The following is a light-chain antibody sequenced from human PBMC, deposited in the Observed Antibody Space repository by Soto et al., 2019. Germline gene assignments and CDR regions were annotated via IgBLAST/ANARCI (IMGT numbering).Light chain of an antibody. CDR3: QQYGSTPRT. V-gene: IGKV3-20*01. CDR1: QSVNNNY. J-gene: IGKJ1*01. Sequence: EIVLTQSPGTLSLSPGERATLSCRASQSVNNNYLAWYQQKPGQAPTLLIYGASSRATGSPDRFSGSGSGTDFTLTISGLEPEDFAVYYCQQYGSTPRTFGQWTKVEIK. CDR2: GAS.